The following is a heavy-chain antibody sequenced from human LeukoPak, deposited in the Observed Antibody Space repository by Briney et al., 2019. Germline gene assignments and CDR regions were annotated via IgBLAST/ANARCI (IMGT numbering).Heavy chain of an antibody. Sequence: PGGSLRLSCAASGFTFSSYAMSWVRQAPAKGLEWVSAISGSGGSTYYAGSVKGRFTISRDNSKNTLYLQMNSLRAEDTAVYYCAKVGGPETYYYDSSGYYYDYWGQGTLVTVSS. CDR1: GFTFSSYA. V-gene: IGHV3-23*01. CDR3: AKVGGPETYYYDSSGYYYDY. D-gene: IGHD3-22*01. J-gene: IGHJ4*02. CDR2: ISGSGGST.